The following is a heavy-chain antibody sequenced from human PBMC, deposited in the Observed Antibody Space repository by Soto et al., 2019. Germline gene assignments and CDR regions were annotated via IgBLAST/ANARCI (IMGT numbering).Heavy chain of an antibody. V-gene: IGHV4-39*01. D-gene: IGHD3-22*01. Sequence: QLQLQESGPGLVKASETLSLTCNVSGGSISSSRSYWAWIRQPPGKGLEWIANIFYSGSTYYNPSLASRVTGSVDTSKNQFSLKLSSVTAADTAVYYCARQPTTADSDLWFDSWGQGTLVTVSS. CDR1: GGSISSSRSY. CDR2: IFYSGST. J-gene: IGHJ5*01. CDR3: ARQPTTADSDLWFDS.